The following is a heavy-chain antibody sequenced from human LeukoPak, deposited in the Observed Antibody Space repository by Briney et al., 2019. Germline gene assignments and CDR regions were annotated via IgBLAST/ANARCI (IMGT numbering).Heavy chain of an antibody. CDR2: IRYDGSNK. CDR1: GFTFSSYG. Sequence: GGSLRLSCAASGFTFSSYGMHWVRQAPGKGLEWVAFIRYDGSNKYYADSVKGRFTISRDNSKNTLYLQMNSLRAEDTAVYYCARVGGDCSSTSCYRTTGWYFDYWGQGTLVTVSS. V-gene: IGHV3-30*02. D-gene: IGHD2-2*01. CDR3: ARVGGDCSSTSCYRTTGWYFDY. J-gene: IGHJ4*02.